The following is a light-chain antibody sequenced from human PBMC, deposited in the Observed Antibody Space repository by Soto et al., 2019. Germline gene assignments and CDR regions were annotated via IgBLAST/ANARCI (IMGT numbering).Light chain of an antibody. V-gene: IGKV1-39*01. CDR3: QKSYSTPRT. CDR2: DAS. Sequence: DIQMTHSPSSLSASVGDRVTITCLASQRISTYLNWYQQKPGKAPKFLIYDASNLQSGVPSRFSGGGSGTDFTLTISSLQPEDFATYYCQKSYSTPRTFGQGTKVDIK. CDR1: QRISTY. J-gene: IGKJ1*01.